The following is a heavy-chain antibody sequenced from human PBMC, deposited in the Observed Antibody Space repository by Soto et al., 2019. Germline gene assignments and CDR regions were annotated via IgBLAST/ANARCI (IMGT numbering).Heavy chain of an antibody. V-gene: IGHV4-4*02. CDR3: ARDLDRYCSVTSCHAMDV. J-gene: IGHJ6*02. Sequence: VHLQESGPGLVKPSGTVSLTCVVSGGSIRSTNWWAWVRQTPGKGLEWIGEVYHNGTSNYNPSLKGRATISVDRSKEQVSLRLNSVIDADTAVYYCARDLDRYCSVTSCHAMDVWGQGTPVTVSS. CDR2: VYHNGTS. D-gene: IGHD2-15*01. CDR1: GGSIRSTNW.